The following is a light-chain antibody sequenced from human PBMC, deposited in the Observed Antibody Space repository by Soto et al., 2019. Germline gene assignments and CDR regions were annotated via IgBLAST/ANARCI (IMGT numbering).Light chain of an antibody. J-gene: IGKJ2*03. CDR3: QHYFTTPYS. V-gene: IGKV4-1*01. CDR1: QSVLNSFYNKNY. CDR2: WAS. Sequence: DIVMTQSPDSLAVSLGERGTINCRSSQSVLNSFYNKNYLAWYQHKPGQPPKVLIYWASTREAGVPDRFSGSGSGTDFTLTISSLQAEDVAVYYCQHYFTTPYSFGQGTKLEIQ.